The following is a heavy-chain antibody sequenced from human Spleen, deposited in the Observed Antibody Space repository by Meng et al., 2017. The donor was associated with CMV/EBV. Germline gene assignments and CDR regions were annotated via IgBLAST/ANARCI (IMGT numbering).Heavy chain of an antibody. CDR2: ISSSSSYI. J-gene: IGHJ4*02. D-gene: IGHD3-9*01. V-gene: IGHV3-21*01. CDR3: ARDSVRYFDLLDY. CDR1: GFIFGNYW. Sequence: GESLKISCAASGFIFGNYWMSWVRQAPGKGLEWVSSISSSSSYIYYADSVKGRFTISRDNAKNSLYLQMNSLRAEDTAVYYCARDSVRYFDLLDYWGQGTLVTVSS.